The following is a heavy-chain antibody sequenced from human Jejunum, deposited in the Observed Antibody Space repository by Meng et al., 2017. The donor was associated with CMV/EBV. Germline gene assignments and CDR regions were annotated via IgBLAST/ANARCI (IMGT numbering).Heavy chain of an antibody. V-gene: IGHV4-30-4*08. J-gene: IGHJ4*02. CDR3: ARGSIFVSFNS. CDR2: IHDTGST. CDR1: GGSRGSCDYY. Sequence: QVPLLGAGQGLVKPSQTLSLTCSVSGGSRGSCDYYWSWIPQPPGKGLEWIGYIHDTGSTSHNPSLKSRVDISLGTSKNQFSLTLNSVTAEDTAVYFCARGSIFVSFNSWGQGTLVTVSS. D-gene: IGHD3-3*01.